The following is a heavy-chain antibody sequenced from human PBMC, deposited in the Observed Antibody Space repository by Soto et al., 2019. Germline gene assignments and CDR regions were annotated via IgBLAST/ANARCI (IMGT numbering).Heavy chain of an antibody. V-gene: IGHV4-34*01. CDR3: ARGPAGNYYYYGMDV. Sequence: ETLSLTCAVYGGSFSGYYWSWIRQPPGKGLEWIGEINHSGSTNYNPSLKSRVTLSVDTSKNQFSLKLSSVTAADTAVYYCARGPAGNYYYYGMDVWGQGTTVTVSS. CDR2: INHSGST. J-gene: IGHJ6*02. CDR1: GGSFSGYY.